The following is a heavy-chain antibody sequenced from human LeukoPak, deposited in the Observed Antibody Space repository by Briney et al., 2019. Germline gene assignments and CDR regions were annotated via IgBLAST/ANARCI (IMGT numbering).Heavy chain of an antibody. D-gene: IGHD6-19*01. CDR1: GFTFSSYA. V-gene: IGHV3-23*01. J-gene: IGHJ4*02. CDR2: ISGSGGST. Sequence: GGSLRLSCAASGFTFSSYAMSWVRQAPGKGLEWVSAISGSGGSTYYADSVKGRFTISRDNSKNTLYLQMNSLRAEDTAVYYCANAHHSYRLAVAGIDYWGQGTLVTVSS. CDR3: ANAHHSYRLAVAGIDY.